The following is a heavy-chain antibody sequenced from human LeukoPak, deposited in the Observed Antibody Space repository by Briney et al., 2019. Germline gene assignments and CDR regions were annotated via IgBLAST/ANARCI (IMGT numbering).Heavy chain of an antibody. J-gene: IGHJ6*03. D-gene: IGHD3-10*01. Sequence: SQTLSLTCAISGDSVSRNSATWNWIRQSPSRGLEWLGRTYYRSKWYNDYAISVKSRITINPDTSKNQFSLQLNSVTPEDTAVYYCARGPTDTYYYGSGRTISYYYYYMDVWGKGTTVTVSS. CDR3: ARGPTDTYYYGSGRTISYYYYYMDV. V-gene: IGHV6-1*01. CDR2: TYYRSKWYN. CDR1: GDSVSRNSAT.